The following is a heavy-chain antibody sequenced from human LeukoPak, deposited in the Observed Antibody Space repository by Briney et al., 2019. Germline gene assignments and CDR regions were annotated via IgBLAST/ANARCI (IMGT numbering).Heavy chain of an antibody. CDR2: IYYSGST. V-gene: IGHV4-39*01. CDR1: GGSISSSSYY. CDR3: ARHPVGYYYDSSGPDY. D-gene: IGHD3-22*01. Sequence: SETLSLTCTVSGGSISSSSYYWGWIRQPPGKGLEWLGSIYYSGSTYYNPSLKSRVTISVDTSKNQFSLKLSSVTAADAAVYYCARHPVGYYYDSSGPDYWGQGTLVTVSS. J-gene: IGHJ4*02.